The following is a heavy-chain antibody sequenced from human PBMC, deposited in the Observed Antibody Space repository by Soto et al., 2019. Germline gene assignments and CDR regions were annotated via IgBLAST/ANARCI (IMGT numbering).Heavy chain of an antibody. CDR1: GGSISSGGYY. J-gene: IGHJ4*02. Sequence: QVQLQESGPGLVKPSQTLSLTCTVSGGSISSGGYYWSWLRQHPGKGLEWIGYIYYSGSTYYNPSLKSRVTISVDTYKNQFSLKLSSVTAADTAVYYCARGLPYYYGSGSYYEDYWGQGTLVTVSS. CDR2: IYYSGST. V-gene: IGHV4-31*03. D-gene: IGHD3-10*01. CDR3: ARGLPYYYGSGSYYEDY.